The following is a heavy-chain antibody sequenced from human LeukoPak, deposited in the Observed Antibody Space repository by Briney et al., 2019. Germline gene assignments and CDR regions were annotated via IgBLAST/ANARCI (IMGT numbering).Heavy chain of an antibody. V-gene: IGHV4-59*12. CDR2: IYYSGST. D-gene: IGHD3-9*01. J-gene: IGHJ6*02. CDR1: GGSISSYY. CDR3: AGMVIIRDYYYYGMDV. Sequence: PSETLSLTCTVSGGSISSYYWSWIRQPPGKGLEWIGYIYYSGSTNYNPSLKSRVTISVDTSKNQFSLKLSSVTAADTAVYYCAGMVIIRDYYYYGMDVWGQGTTVTVSS.